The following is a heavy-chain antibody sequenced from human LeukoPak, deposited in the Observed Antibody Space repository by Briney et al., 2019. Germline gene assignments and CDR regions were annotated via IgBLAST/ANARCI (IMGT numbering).Heavy chain of an antibody. J-gene: IGHJ4*02. CDR1: GYTFTSYA. CDR3: ARESISGVATIELDFDY. CDR2: INAGNGNT. D-gene: IGHD5-12*01. V-gene: IGHV1-3*01. Sequence: GASVKVSCKASGYTFTSYAMHWVRQAPGQRLEWMGWINAGNGNTKYSQKFQGRVTITRDTSASTAYMELSSLRSEDTAVYYCARESISGVATIELDFDYWGQGTLVTVSS.